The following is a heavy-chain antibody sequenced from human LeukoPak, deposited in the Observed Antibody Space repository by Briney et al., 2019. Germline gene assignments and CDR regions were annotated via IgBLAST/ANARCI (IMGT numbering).Heavy chain of an antibody. D-gene: IGHD2-21*02. CDR1: GFTFSSYS. Sequence: GGSLRLSCAASGFTFSSYSMSWVRQAPGKGLEWVSFISSSSNTKYNADSVKGRFTISRDNVKNSLNLQMNSLRAEDTAVYYCAKDSYQGDWGLDAFDVWGQGTMVTVSS. CDR3: AKDSYQGDWGLDAFDV. V-gene: IGHV3-48*01. CDR2: ISSSSNTK. J-gene: IGHJ3*01.